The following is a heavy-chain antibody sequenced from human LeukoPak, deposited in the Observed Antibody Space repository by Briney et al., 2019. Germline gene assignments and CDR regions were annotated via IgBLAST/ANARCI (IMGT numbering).Heavy chain of an antibody. CDR3: ARGRWWFAGRPPHYMDV. CDR1: GGSISSYC. D-gene: IGHD6-6*01. Sequence: PSETLSLTCTVSGGSISSYCWSWIRQPPGKGLEWIGYIFYSGSTNYNPSLKSRVTISVDTSKNQFSLKLSSVTAADTAVYYCARGRWWFAGRPPHYMDVWGKGTTVTVSS. V-gene: IGHV4-59*12. J-gene: IGHJ6*03. CDR2: IFYSGST.